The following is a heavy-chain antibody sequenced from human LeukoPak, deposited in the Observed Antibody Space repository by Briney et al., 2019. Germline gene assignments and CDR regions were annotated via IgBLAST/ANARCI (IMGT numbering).Heavy chain of an antibody. D-gene: IGHD5-12*01. CDR3: AKVDIVATIDAGRLADY. CDR1: GFTFSSYG. CDR2: ISNDGSNK. J-gene: IGHJ4*02. V-gene: IGHV3-30*18. Sequence: GGSLRLSCAASGFTFSSYGMQWFRQAPDKGLEWVAAISNDGSNKYYADSVKGRFTIPRDNSKNTLYLQMNSLRAEDTAVYYCAKVDIVATIDAGRLADYWGQGTLVTVSS.